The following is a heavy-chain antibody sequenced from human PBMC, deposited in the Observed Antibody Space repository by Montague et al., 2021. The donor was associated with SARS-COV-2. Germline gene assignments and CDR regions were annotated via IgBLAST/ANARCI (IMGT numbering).Heavy chain of an antibody. CDR3: AGRGGGEVFARFMYWYFDV. Sequence: SETLSLTCSVSGGSINNYYWGWVRQSPGKGLEWIGYIYYSGSVTTSYNPSLKSRVSISVDTSENQFSLKLTSVTAADTAVYYCAGRGGGEVFARFMYWYFDVWGRGTLVAASS. CDR2: IYYSGSVTT. CDR1: GGSINNYY. J-gene: IGHJ2*01. D-gene: IGHD2-21*01. V-gene: IGHV4-59*13.